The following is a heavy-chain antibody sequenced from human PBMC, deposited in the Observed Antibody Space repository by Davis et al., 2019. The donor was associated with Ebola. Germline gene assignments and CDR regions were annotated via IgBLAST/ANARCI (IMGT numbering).Heavy chain of an antibody. CDR1: AFTSSNYW. V-gene: IGHV3-7*03. Sequence: PAGSLRLSCAASAFTSSNYWMSWVRQAPGKGLEWVANIKQDGSEKYYVDSVKGRFTISRDNAKNSLYLQMNSLRAEDTAVYYCARKSTFFDYWGQGTRVTVSS. D-gene: IGHD3-16*01. CDR2: IKQDGSEK. J-gene: IGHJ4*02. CDR3: ARKSTFFDY.